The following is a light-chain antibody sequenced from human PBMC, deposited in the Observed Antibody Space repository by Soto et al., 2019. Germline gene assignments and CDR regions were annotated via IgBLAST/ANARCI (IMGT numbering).Light chain of an antibody. Sequence: CRSSQSVSSNLAWYQQKPGQAPRLLIYGASTRATGIPARFSGSGSGTEFTLTISSLQSEDFAVYYCQQYNNWPPITFGQGTRLEI. CDR1: QSVSSN. V-gene: IGKV3-15*01. CDR2: GAS. CDR3: QQYNNWPPIT. J-gene: IGKJ5*01.